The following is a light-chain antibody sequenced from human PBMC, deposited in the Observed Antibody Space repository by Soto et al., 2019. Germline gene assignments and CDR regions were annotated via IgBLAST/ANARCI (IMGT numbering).Light chain of an antibody. CDR2: GAS. CDR1: QSVSSN. V-gene: IGKV3-15*01. J-gene: IGKJ2*01. Sequence: EILMTQSPATLSVSPWERATLSCRASQSVSSNLAWYQQKPGQAPRLLIYGASTRATGIPARFSGSGSGTEFTLTISSLQSEDFAVYYCQQYYNWPPYTFGQGTKLEIK. CDR3: QQYYNWPPYT.